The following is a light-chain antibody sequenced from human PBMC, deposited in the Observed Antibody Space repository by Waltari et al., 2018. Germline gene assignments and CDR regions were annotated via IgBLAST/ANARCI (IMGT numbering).Light chain of an antibody. CDR3: SSYTSSSLVV. CDR2: EVT. J-gene: IGLJ2*01. Sequence: QSALPQPASVSGSPGQSITISCSGTNSAVGGYNYVFWFHQHPGKAPKLMIYEVTYRPSGVSNRFSGSKSGNTASLTISGLQAEDEADYYCSSYTSSSLVVFGGGTKLTVL. V-gene: IGLV2-14*01. CDR1: NSAVGGYNY.